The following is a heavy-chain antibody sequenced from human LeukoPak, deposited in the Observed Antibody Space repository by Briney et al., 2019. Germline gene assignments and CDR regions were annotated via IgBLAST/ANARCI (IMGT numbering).Heavy chain of an antibody. CDR3: AKSLVVGKFDI. CDR2: INPNSGGT. V-gene: IGHV1-2*02. J-gene: IGHJ3*02. D-gene: IGHD2-15*01. CDR1: GYTFSGYY. Sequence: GASVKVSCKASGYTFSGYYMHWVRQAPGQGLEWVGWINPNSGGTNYAQKFQGRVTMTRDTSISTAYMELSRLLSGDTAVYYCAKSLVVGKFDIWGQGTMVTVSS.